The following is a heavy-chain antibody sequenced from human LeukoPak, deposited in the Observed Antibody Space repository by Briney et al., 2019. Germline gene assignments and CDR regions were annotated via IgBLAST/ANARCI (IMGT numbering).Heavy chain of an antibody. D-gene: IGHD1-7*01. V-gene: IGHV3-21*01. Sequence: PGGSLRLSCAASGFTFSSYSMNWVRQAPGKGLEWVSSISSSSSYIYYADSVKGRFTISRDNAGNSLYLQMNSLRAEDTAVYYCARDRGVPYFITGTTTAFFDYWGQGTLVTVSS. CDR2: ISSSSSYI. CDR1: GFTFSSYS. J-gene: IGHJ4*02. CDR3: ARDRGVPYFITGTTTAFFDY.